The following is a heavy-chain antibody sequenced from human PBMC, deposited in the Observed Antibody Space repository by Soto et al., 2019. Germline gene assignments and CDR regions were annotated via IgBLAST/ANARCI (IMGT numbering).Heavy chain of an antibody. CDR1: GGSFSSDA. Sequence: QVHLVQSGAEVKRPGSSVKVSCEASGGSFSSDAITWVRQVPGQGLEWMGGIIPTFGAANYGRQFQGRVTISADESTRTVYMELSSLRFDDTAVYYCARRFSGYYSSLDYWGQGTLVTVSS. D-gene: IGHD5-12*01. CDR3: ARRFSGYYSSLDY. J-gene: IGHJ4*02. V-gene: IGHV1-69*01. CDR2: IIPTFGAA.